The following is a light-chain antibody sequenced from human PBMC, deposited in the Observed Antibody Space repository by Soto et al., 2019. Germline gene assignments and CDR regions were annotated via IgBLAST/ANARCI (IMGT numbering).Light chain of an antibody. CDR1: SSNIGSNY. CDR3: AAWDDSLSGQVV. V-gene: IGLV1-47*02. J-gene: IGLJ2*01. Sequence: QSVLTQPPSASGTPGQRVIISCSGSSSNIGSNYVYWYQQLPGTAPKLLIYSNNQRPSGVPDRFSGSKSGTSASLAISGLRSEDEADYYCAAWDDSLSGQVVFGGGTKLTVL. CDR2: SNN.